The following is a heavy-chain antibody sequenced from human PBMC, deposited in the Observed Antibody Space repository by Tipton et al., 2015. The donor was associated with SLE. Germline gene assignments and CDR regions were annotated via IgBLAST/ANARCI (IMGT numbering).Heavy chain of an antibody. V-gene: IGHV1-18*01. J-gene: IGHJ4*02. CDR2: ISAYNGSS. Sequence: QLVQSGAEVKKPGASVKVSCKASGDSFSNYGISWVRQAPGQGLEWMGWISAYNGSSDYEQKFQGRVAMTTETSTTTAYMELRSLRSDDAAMYYCAGGVGPKGVLDYWGQGTLVTVSS. CDR1: GDSFSNYG. CDR3: AGGVGPKGVLDY. D-gene: IGHD1-26*01.